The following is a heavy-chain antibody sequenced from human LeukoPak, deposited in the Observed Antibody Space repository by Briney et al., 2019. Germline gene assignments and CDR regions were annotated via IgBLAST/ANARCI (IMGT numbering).Heavy chain of an antibody. CDR1: GYTFTGYY. V-gene: IGHV1-2*02. CDR3: ARDQRGVARFDP. Sequence: ASVTVSCKASGYTFTGYYMHWVRQPPGQGLEWMGWINPNSGGTNYAQKFQGRVTMTRDTSISTAYMELSRLRSDDTAVYYCARDQRGVARFDPWGQGTLVTVSS. D-gene: IGHD3-10*01. CDR2: INPNSGGT. J-gene: IGHJ5*02.